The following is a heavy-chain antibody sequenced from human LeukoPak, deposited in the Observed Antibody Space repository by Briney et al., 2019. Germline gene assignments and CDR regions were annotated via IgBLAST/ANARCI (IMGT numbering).Heavy chain of an antibody. D-gene: IGHD6-6*01. V-gene: IGHV4-34*01. CDR3: ARGSYSSSSLVYYYGMDV. CDR1: GGSFSGYY. Sequence: PSETLSLTCAVYGGSFSGYYWSWVRQPPGKGLEWIGEINHSGSTNYNPSLKSRVTISVDTSKNQFSLKLSCVTAADTAVYYCARGSYSSSSLVYYYGMDVWGQGTTVTVSS. J-gene: IGHJ6*02. CDR2: INHSGST.